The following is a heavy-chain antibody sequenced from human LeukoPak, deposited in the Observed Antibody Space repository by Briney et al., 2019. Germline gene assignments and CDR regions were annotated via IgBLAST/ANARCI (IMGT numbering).Heavy chain of an antibody. Sequence: GGSLRLSCAASGFTFNNYEMNWVRQAPGKGLEWVSYISSSGSTRYYADSVKGRFTISRDNAKNSLYLQMNSLRAEDMAVYYCARGGLGGLGYWGQGTLVTVSS. CDR1: GFTFNNYE. CDR3: ARGGLGGLGY. CDR2: ISSSGSTR. D-gene: IGHD3-16*01. J-gene: IGHJ4*02. V-gene: IGHV3-48*03.